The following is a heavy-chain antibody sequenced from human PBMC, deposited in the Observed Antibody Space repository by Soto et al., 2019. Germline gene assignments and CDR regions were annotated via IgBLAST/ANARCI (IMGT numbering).Heavy chain of an antibody. CDR2: IYYSGST. D-gene: IGHD4-17*01. V-gene: IGHV4-59*01. J-gene: IGHJ4*02. CDR3: ARALVWGDYAFDY. Sequence: SETLSLTCTVSGGSISSYYWSWIRQPPGKGLEWIGYIYYSGSTNYNPSLKSRVTISVDTSKNQFSLKLSSVTAADTAVYYCARALVWGDYAFDYWGQGTLVTVSS. CDR1: GGSISSYY.